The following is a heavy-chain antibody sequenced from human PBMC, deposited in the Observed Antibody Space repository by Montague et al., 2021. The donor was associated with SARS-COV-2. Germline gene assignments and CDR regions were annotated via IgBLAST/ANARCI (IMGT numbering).Heavy chain of an antibody. Sequence: SLRLSCAASGFTFSSYAMSWVRQAPGKGLEWVSAISGSGGSTYYADSMKGRFTISRDNSKNTLYLQMNSLRAEDTAVYYCAKWLDPEPYDYGDPRAFDIWGQGTMVTVSS. CDR1: GFTFSSYA. CDR2: ISGSGGST. V-gene: IGHV3-23*01. D-gene: IGHD4-17*01. CDR3: AKWLDPEPYDYGDPRAFDI. J-gene: IGHJ3*02.